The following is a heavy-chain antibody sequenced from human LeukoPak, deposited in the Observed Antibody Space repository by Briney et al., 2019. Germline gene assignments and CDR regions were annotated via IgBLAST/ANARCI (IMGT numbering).Heavy chain of an antibody. CDR2: INPSGGST. Sequence: ASVKVSCKASGYTFTSYYMHWVRQAPGQGLEWMGIINPSGGSTSYAQKFQGRVTMTRDMSTSTLYMELSSLRPEDPAVYYCARPGRPIGARPGPDSFYIWGQGTMVTVSS. V-gene: IGHV1-46*01. CDR1: GYTFTSYY. J-gene: IGHJ3*02. D-gene: IGHD1-26*01. CDR3: ARPGRPIGARPGPDSFYI.